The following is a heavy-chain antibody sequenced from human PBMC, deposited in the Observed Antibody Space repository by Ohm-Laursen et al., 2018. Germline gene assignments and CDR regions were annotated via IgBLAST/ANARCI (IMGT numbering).Heavy chain of an antibody. D-gene: IGHD3-10*01. CDR2: INSDGSST. V-gene: IGHV3-74*01. Sequence: SLRLSCAASGFTFSDYYMSWIRQAPGKGLVWVSRINSDGSSTSYADSVKGRFTISRDNAKNTLYLQMNSLRAEDTAVYYCASRVYGDAFDIWGQGTMVTVSS. J-gene: IGHJ3*02. CDR1: GFTFSDYY. CDR3: ASRVYGDAFDI.